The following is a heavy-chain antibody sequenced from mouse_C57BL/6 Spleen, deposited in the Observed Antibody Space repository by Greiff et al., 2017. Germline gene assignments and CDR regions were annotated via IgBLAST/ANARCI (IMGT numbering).Heavy chain of an antibody. CDR3: ARDYGVLGDYFDY. CDR2: INPGSGGT. CDR1: GYAFTNYL. J-gene: IGHJ2*01. D-gene: IGHD3-3*01. Sequence: QVQLKQSGAELVRPGTSVKVSCKASGYAFTNYLIEWVKQRPGQGLEWIGVINPGSGGTNYNEKFKGKATLTADKSSSTAYMQLSSLTSEDSAVYFCARDYGVLGDYFDYWGQGTTLTVSS. V-gene: IGHV1-54*01.